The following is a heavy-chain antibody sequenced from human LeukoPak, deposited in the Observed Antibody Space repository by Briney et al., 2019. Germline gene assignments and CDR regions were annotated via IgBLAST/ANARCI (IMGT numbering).Heavy chain of an antibody. J-gene: IGHJ4*02. CDR1: GYTLTELS. CDR2: FDPEDGET. V-gene: IGHV1-24*01. D-gene: IGHD4-17*01. Sequence: GASVKVSCKISGYTLTELSMHWVRQAPGKGLEWMGGFDPEDGETIYAQKFQGRVTMTEDTSTDTAYMELSSLRSEDTAVYYCALLTTVTPWCFDYWGQGTLVTVSS. CDR3: ALLTTVTPWCFDY.